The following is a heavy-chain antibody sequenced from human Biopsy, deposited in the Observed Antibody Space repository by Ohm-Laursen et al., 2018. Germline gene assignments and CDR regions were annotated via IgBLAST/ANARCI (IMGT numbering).Heavy chain of an antibody. CDR2: IACSGGTT. D-gene: IGHD3-22*01. Sequence: SLRLSCAASGFHFSDYYMSWIRQAPGKGLEWISYIACSGGTTYYVDSVKGRFTISRDNAEKSLYLQMNSLRAEDTAVYYCARDTPETYDYDNDDNSPFPRRYIDYWGQGTLVTVSS. V-gene: IGHV3-11*01. CDR3: ARDTPETYDYDNDDNSPFPRRYIDY. CDR1: GFHFSDYY. J-gene: IGHJ4*02.